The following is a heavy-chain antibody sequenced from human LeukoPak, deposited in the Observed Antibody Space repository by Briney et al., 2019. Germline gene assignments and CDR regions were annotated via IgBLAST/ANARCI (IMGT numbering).Heavy chain of an antibody. Sequence: PGRSLRLSCAASGFTFSSYGMNWVRQAPGKGLEWVAALWNDGSNKYYADSVKGRLTISRDNSKNTLYLQMNSLRAEDTAVYYCARHSITVSGLKYFDYWGQGTLVIVSS. CDR3: ARHSITVSGLKYFDY. CDR2: LWNDGSNK. D-gene: IGHD6-19*01. CDR1: GFTFSSYG. J-gene: IGHJ4*02. V-gene: IGHV3-33*01.